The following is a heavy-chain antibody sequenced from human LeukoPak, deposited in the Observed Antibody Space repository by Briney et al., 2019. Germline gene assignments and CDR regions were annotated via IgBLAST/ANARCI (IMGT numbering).Heavy chain of an antibody. D-gene: IGHD3-22*01. CDR1: GFTFSSYG. J-gene: IGHJ4*02. CDR2: ISYEGSNE. Sequence: PGRSLRLSCAASGFTFSSYGMHWVRQAPGKGLGWVAVISYEGSNEYYADSVKGRFTISRDNPKNTLYLQMNSLRAEDTAVYYCAKIEQVIVISPTLFDYWGQGTLVTVSS. V-gene: IGHV3-30*18. CDR3: AKIEQVIVISPTLFDY.